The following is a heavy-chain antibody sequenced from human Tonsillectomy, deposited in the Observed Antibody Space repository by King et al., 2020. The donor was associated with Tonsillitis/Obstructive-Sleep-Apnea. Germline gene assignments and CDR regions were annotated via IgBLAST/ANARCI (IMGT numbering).Heavy chain of an antibody. CDR1: GGSFSAYY. Sequence: QVQLQQWGAGLLKPSETLSLTCAVYGGSFSAYYWSWIRQPPGKGLEWIGEINHSGSTNYNPSLKSRVTISVDTSKNQFSLKLSSVTAADTAVYYCARSELVVVPAAGNYYYYMDVWGKGTTVTVSS. CDR3: ARSELVVVPAAGNYYYYMDV. V-gene: IGHV4-34*01. D-gene: IGHD2-2*01. CDR2: INHSGST. J-gene: IGHJ6*03.